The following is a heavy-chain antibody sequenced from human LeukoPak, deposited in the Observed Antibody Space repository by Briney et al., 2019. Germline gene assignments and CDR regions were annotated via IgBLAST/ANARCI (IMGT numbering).Heavy chain of an antibody. Sequence: KAGGSLRLSCAASGFTFSSNWMSWVRQAPGKGLEWVCCIKSKTDGWTTEYAAPVKGRFTISSYDSKNTLYLQMNSLKTEDTAVYYCTTGTAMGLFDYWGQRTLVTVSS. D-gene: IGHD5-18*01. J-gene: IGHJ4*02. CDR3: TTGTAMGLFDY. V-gene: IGHV3-15*01. CDR2: IKSKTDGWTT. CDR1: GFTFSSNW.